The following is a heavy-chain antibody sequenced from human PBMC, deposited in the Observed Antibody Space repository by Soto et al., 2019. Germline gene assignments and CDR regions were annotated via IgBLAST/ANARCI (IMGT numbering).Heavy chain of an antibody. CDR1: GFTFSTNW. CDR2: INRDGSST. D-gene: IGHD6-19*01. Sequence: EVQLVESRGVLVQPGGSLRLSCAASGFTFSTNWMHWVRQAPGKGLVWVSRINRDGSSTNYADSVKGRFTISRDNAKNTLYLQMNSLTAEDTAVYYCARGPSGWYGFDYWGQGTLVTVSS. CDR3: ARGPSGWYGFDY. V-gene: IGHV3-74*01. J-gene: IGHJ4*02.